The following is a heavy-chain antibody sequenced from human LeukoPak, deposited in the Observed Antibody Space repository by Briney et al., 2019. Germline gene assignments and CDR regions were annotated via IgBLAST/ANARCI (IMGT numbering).Heavy chain of an antibody. Sequence: PGGSLRLSCAASGFTFSRYGIIWVRQAPGSGHEWVSAIYGSGLSTCYAMPVKARITISRDNSKTAPYLHMNAYRAESTAVYYCATSEDNWGQGTLVTVSP. CDR2: IYGSGLST. CDR1: GFTFSRYG. V-gene: IGHV3-23*01. J-gene: IGHJ4*01. CDR3: ATSEDN.